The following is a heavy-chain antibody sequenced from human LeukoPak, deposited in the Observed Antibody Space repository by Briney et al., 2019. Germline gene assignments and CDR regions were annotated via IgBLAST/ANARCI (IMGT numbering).Heavy chain of an antibody. J-gene: IGHJ4*02. CDR3: AREDGNYYGSGSYFY. D-gene: IGHD3-10*01. CDR2: IYHSGST. CDR1: GYSISSGYY. Sequence: SETLSLTCTVSGYSISSGYYWGWIRQPPGKGLEWIGSIYHSGSTYYNPSLKSRVTISVDTSKNQFSLKLSSVTAADTAVYYCAREDGNYYGSGSYFYWGQGTLVTVSS. V-gene: IGHV4-38-2*02.